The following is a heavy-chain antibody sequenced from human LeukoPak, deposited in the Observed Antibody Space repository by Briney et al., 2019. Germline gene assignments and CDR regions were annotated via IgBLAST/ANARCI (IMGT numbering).Heavy chain of an antibody. Sequence: GRSLRLSCAASGFTLSSYGMHWVRQAPGKGLEWVAVISYDGSDKYYADSVKGRFTISRDNSKNTLYLQMNSLRAEDTAVYYCAKDGNSGTFDIWGQGTMVTVSS. D-gene: IGHD3-10*01. V-gene: IGHV3-30*18. CDR2: ISYDGSDK. J-gene: IGHJ3*02. CDR3: AKDGNSGTFDI. CDR1: GFTLSSYG.